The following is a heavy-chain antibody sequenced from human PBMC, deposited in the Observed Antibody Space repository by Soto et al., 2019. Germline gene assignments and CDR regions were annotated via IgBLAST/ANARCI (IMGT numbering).Heavy chain of an antibody. Sequence: GSLRLSSAASGFIFSSYSMHWVRPAPGKGLEWVAVISYDGSNNYYADSVKGRFTISRDNSKNTMYLQMNSLRAEDTAVYYCARDVGCSSTSCYTWWFDPWGQGTLVTVSS. CDR3: ARDVGCSSTSCYTWWFDP. CDR1: GFIFSSYS. D-gene: IGHD2-2*02. V-gene: IGHV3-30-3*01. J-gene: IGHJ5*02. CDR2: ISYDGSNN.